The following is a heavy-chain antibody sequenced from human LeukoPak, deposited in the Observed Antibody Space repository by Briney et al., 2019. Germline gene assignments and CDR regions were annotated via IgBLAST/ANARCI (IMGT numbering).Heavy chain of an antibody. V-gene: IGHV4-59*12. CDR2: INYSGST. CDR1: TGSISSYY. D-gene: IGHD1-26*01. CDR3: ARRLVGATFVDY. J-gene: IGHJ4*02. Sequence: SETLSLTCIVSTGSISSYYWSWIRQPPGKGLEWIGYINYSGSTNYNPSLKSRVTISVDTSKNQFSLKLSSVTAADTAVYYCARRLVGATFVDYWGQGTLVTVSS.